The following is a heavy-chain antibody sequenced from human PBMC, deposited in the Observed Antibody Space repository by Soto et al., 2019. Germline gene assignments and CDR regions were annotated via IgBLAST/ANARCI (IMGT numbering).Heavy chain of an antibody. CDR3: ARDRRTYYYGSGSYYYGMDV. CDR2: IYHSGST. Sequence: SEILSLTCAVSGGSISSSNWWSWVRQPPGKGLEWIGEIYHSGSTNYNPSLKSRVTISVDKSKNQFSLKLSSVTAADTAVYYCARDRRTYYYGSGSYYYGMDVWGQGTTVTVSS. V-gene: IGHV4-4*02. J-gene: IGHJ6*02. D-gene: IGHD3-10*01. CDR1: GGSISSSNW.